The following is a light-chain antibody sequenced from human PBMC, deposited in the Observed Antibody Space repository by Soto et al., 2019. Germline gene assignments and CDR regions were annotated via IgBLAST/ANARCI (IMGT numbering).Light chain of an antibody. Sequence: DIVMTQSPDSLAVSLGERATINCKSSRSILYFSNNKNYLTWYQQKPGQPPKLLIYWASTRESGVPDRFSGSGSGTDFTLTISSLQAEDVAVYYCQQYYSAPYTFGQGTKLEIK. CDR3: QQYYSAPYT. J-gene: IGKJ2*01. CDR1: RSILYFSNNKNY. V-gene: IGKV4-1*01. CDR2: WAS.